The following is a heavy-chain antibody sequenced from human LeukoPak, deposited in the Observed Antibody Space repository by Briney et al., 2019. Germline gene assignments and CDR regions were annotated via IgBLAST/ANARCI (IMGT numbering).Heavy chain of an antibody. CDR3: TTYISGHH. Sequence: GESLKISCAASGFTFSGSDIHWSRQAPGKGLEWVGRITTKATNYATAYGASVRDRFTISRDDSENTAYLQMKSLKVEDTAVYYCTTYISGHHWGQGALVTVS. V-gene: IGHV3-73*01. CDR1: GFTFSGSD. CDR2: ITTKATNYAT. J-gene: IGHJ5*02. D-gene: IGHD1-20*01.